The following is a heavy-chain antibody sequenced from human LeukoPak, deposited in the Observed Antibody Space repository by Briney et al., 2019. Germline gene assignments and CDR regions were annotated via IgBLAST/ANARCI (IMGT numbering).Heavy chain of an antibody. D-gene: IGHD6-19*01. CDR3: ARDISMGSSAYKVSGMDV. CDR2: ISAYNGNT. CDR1: GYTFTSYG. V-gene: IGHV1-18*01. J-gene: IGHJ6*02. Sequence: ASVKVSCKASGYTFTSYGIIWVRQAPGQGLEWMGWISAYNGNTNYAQKLQGRVTMTTDTSTSTAYMELRSLRSDDTAVYYCARDISMGSSAYKVSGMDVWGQGTTVTVSS.